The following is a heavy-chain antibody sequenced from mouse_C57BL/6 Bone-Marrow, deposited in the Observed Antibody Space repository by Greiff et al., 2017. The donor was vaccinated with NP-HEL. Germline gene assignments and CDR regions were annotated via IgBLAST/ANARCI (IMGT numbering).Heavy chain of an antibody. CDR3: ARWDDYDEGFDY. CDR1: GYTFTDYY. Sequence: QVQLQQSGAELVRPGASVKLSCKASGYTFTDYYINWVKQRPGQGLEWIARIYPGSGNTYYNEKFKGKATLTAEKSSSTAYMQLSSLTSEDSAVYFCARWDDYDEGFDYWGQGTTLTVSS. D-gene: IGHD2-4*01. CDR2: IYPGSGNT. V-gene: IGHV1-76*01. J-gene: IGHJ2*01.